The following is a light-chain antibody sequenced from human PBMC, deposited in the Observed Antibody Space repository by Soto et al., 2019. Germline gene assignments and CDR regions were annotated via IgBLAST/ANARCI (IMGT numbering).Light chain of an antibody. V-gene: IGKV3-15*01. Sequence: EIVMTQSPATLSVSPGERATLSCRASQSVSGNLAWYQQRVGQAPRLLIYGASTRATGIPARFSGSGSGTEFTLTISSLQSEDFAVYYCQQYNTWVTFGPGTKVDIK. J-gene: IGKJ3*01. CDR3: QQYNTWVT. CDR2: GAS. CDR1: QSVSGN.